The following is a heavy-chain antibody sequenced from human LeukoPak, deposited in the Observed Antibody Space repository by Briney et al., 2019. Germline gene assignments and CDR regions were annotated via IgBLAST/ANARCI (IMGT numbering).Heavy chain of an antibody. CDR1: GFTFSTYN. J-gene: IGHJ5*02. D-gene: IGHD7-27*01. CDR3: ARETGDKDRGRVANWFDP. V-gene: IGHV3-48*02. Sequence: GGSLRLSCAVSGFTFSTYNMNWVRQAPGRGPQWVSYISSSGNNKYYADSVRGRFTISRDNAKNSLYLQMNGLRDEDTAVYYCARETGDKDRGRVANWFDPWGQGTLVTVSS. CDR2: ISSSGNNK.